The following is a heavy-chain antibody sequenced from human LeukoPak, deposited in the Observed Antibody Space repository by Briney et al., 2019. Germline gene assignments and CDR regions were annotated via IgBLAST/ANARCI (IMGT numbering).Heavy chain of an antibody. Sequence: GGSLRLSCAASGFTFSSYSMNWVRQAPGKGLEWVSSISSSSSYIYYADSVKGRFTISRDNAKNSLYLQMNSLRAEDTAVYCCARETAAAGNWFDPWGQGTLVTVSS. D-gene: IGHD6-13*01. V-gene: IGHV3-21*01. J-gene: IGHJ5*02. CDR1: GFTFSSYS. CDR3: ARETAAAGNWFDP. CDR2: ISSSSSYI.